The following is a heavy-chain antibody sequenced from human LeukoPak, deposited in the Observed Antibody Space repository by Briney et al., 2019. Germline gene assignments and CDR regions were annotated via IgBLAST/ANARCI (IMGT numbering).Heavy chain of an antibody. CDR3: AKKSVGTTTGGPFDY. CDR2: IWYDGSNK. J-gene: IGHJ4*02. D-gene: IGHD1-26*01. CDR1: GFTFSSYG. V-gene: IGHV3-33*06. Sequence: PGRSLRLSCAASGFTFSSYGMHWVRQAPGKGLEWVAVIWYDGSNKYYADSVKGRFTISRDNSKNTLYLQMNSLKAEDTALYYCAKKSVGTTTGGPFDYWGQGTLVIVSS.